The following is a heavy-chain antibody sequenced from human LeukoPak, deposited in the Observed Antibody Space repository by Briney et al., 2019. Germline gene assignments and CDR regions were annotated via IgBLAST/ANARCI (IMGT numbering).Heavy chain of an antibody. D-gene: IGHD6-13*01. V-gene: IGHV3-48*01. CDR2: ISSSSSTI. J-gene: IGHJ4*02. Sequence: GGSLRLSCAASGFTFSSYWMSWVRQAPGKGLEWVSYISSSSSTIYYAESVKGRFTISRDNAKNSLYLQMNSLRAEDTAVYYCAREGYSSTLLFDYWGQGTLVTVSS. CDR1: GFTFSSYW. CDR3: AREGYSSTLLFDY.